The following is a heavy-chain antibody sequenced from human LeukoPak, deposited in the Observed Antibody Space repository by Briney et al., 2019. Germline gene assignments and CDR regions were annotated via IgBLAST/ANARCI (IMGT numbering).Heavy chain of an antibody. J-gene: IGHJ4*02. D-gene: IGHD5-24*01. CDR3: ARGAMATTPFFDY. V-gene: IGHV4-59*01. CDR1: GGSISNYY. CDR2: VYYTGST. Sequence: SETLSLTCPVSGGSISNYYYWTWIRPPPGKGLEWIGYVYYTGSTNFNPSLKSRVSMSLDTSRNQFSLKLTSLTAADTAVYYCARGAMATTPFFDYWGQGTLVTVSS.